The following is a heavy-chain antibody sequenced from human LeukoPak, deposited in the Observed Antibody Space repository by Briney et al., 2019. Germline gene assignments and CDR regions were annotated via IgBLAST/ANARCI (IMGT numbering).Heavy chain of an antibody. CDR2: IIGSGGSE. Sequence: PGGALTLSCAASGCTFSRYAMSWVRQAPAKGLEGVSAIIGSGGSEDYAVSVKGRFNVSRDNSKNTLYLQLNSLRAEDTAVYYCAKGAVGQLLLLFDYWGQGTLVTVSS. D-gene: IGHD3-10*01. CDR3: AKGAVGQLLLLFDY. J-gene: IGHJ4*02. V-gene: IGHV3-23*01. CDR1: GCTFSRYA.